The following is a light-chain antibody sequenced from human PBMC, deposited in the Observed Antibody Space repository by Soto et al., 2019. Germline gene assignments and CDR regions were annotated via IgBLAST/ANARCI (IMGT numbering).Light chain of an antibody. CDR3: QHGNSPPLT. Sequence: IQLTQFPSSVSASVGDRVTITCRASQGISSWLAWYQQKPGKAPILLIYAASSLHSGVPSRFSGSGSRTDFTITSSIQHPEDVVSYYYQHGNSPPLTFGEGTKVDIK. CDR1: QGISSW. CDR2: AAS. J-gene: IGKJ4*02. V-gene: IGKV1-12*01.